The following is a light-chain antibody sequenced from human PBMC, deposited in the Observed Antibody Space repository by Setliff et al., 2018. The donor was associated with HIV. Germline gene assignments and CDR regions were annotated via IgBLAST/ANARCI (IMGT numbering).Light chain of an antibody. Sequence: QSALTQPASVSGSPGQSITISCTGTSSDVGGYSYVSWYQQHPGKAPKLISYEVRNRPSGISNRFSGSKSGNTASLTISGLQAEDEADYYCSSYASSNTLPFGTGTKVTVL. CDR1: SSDVGGYSY. J-gene: IGLJ1*01. V-gene: IGLV2-14*01. CDR2: EVR. CDR3: SSYASSNTLP.